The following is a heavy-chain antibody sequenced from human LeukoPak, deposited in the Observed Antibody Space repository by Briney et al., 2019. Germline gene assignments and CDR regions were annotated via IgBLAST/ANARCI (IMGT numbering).Heavy chain of an antibody. D-gene: IGHD6-13*01. CDR2: ISWNSGSI. J-gene: IGHJ5*02. CDR1: GFTVSSNY. CDR3: VGSSSWYATQGKWFDP. Sequence: GGSLRLSCAASGFTVSSNYMSWVRQAPGKGLEWVSGISWNSGSIGYADSVKGRFTISRDNAKNSLYLQMNSLRAEDTALYYCVGSSSWYATQGKWFDPWGQGTLVTVSS. V-gene: IGHV3-9*01.